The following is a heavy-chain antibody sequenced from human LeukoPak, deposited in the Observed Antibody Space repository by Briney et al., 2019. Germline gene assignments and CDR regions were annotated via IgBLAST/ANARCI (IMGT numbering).Heavy chain of an antibody. CDR1: GFTFTSYG. Sequence: GASVKVSCKTSGFTFTSYGTSWMRQAPGQGLEWMAWISANNGDTHYAQRLQGRVTLTTDTSTGTAYMEVRSLRSDDTAVYYCARKGMGSPLDFWGQGTLVTVSS. J-gene: IGHJ4*02. D-gene: IGHD3-10*01. CDR3: ARKGMGSPLDF. CDR2: ISANNGDT. V-gene: IGHV1-18*04.